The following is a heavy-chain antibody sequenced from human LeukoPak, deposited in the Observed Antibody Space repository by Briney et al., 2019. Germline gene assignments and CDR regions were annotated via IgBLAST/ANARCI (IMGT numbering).Heavy chain of an antibody. J-gene: IGHJ5*02. Sequence: PGGSLRLSCAASGFTVSSNYMSWVRQAPGKGLEWVSSISSGSNYIYYADSVKGRFTISRDNAKNSLYLQMNSLRAEDTAVFYCARCYYDILTGYSRNWFDPWGQGTLVTVSS. CDR3: ARCYYDILTGYSRNWFDP. CDR1: GFTVSSNY. V-gene: IGHV3-21*01. CDR2: ISSGSNYI. D-gene: IGHD3-9*01.